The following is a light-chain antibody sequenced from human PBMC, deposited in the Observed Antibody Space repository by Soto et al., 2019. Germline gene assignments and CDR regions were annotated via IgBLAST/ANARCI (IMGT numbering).Light chain of an antibody. CDR3: SSYAGSNIVV. V-gene: IGLV2-8*01. Sequence: QSVLTQPPSASGSPGESVTISCTGTSSDVGGNNFVSWYQQHPGKAPKLMIYEVSERPSGVPDRFSGSKSGNPASLTVSGLQAEDEADYYCSSYAGSNIVVFGGGTKVTVL. CDR2: EVS. CDR1: SSDVGGNNF. J-gene: IGLJ2*01.